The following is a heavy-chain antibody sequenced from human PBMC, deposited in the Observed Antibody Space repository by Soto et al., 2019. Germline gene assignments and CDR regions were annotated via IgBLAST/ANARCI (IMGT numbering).Heavy chain of an antibody. D-gene: IGHD3-22*01. V-gene: IGHV1-3*01. CDR2: INAGNGNT. Sequence: GASVKVSCKASGHTFTSYAMHWVRQAPGQRLEWVGWINAGNGNTKYSQKFQGRVTITRDTSASTAYMELSSLRSEDTAVYYCARDSHYDSSGPIDYWGQGTLVTVSS. CDR1: GHTFTSYA. J-gene: IGHJ4*02. CDR3: ARDSHYDSSGPIDY.